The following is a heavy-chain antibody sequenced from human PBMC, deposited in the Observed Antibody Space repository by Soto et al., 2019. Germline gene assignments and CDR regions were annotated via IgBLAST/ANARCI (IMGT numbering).Heavy chain of an antibody. Sequence: SVKVSCKASGGTFSSYTISWVRQAPGQGLEWMGRIIPILGIANYAQKFQGRVTITADKSTSTAYMELSSLRSEDTAVYYCARAPYYDSSGYRGVDAFDIWGQGTMVTVS. CDR2: IIPILGIA. V-gene: IGHV1-69*02. J-gene: IGHJ3*02. D-gene: IGHD3-22*01. CDR1: GGTFSSYT. CDR3: ARAPYYDSSGYRGVDAFDI.